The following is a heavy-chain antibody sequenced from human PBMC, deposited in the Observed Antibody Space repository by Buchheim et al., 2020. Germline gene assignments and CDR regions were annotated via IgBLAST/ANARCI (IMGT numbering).Heavy chain of an antibody. CDR3: ASTYSSTWYDIRF. J-gene: IGHJ4*02. CDR2: ISSSGTSI. D-gene: IGHD6-13*01. V-gene: IGHV3-48*03. CDR1: GFTFSTYQ. Sequence: EVQLVESGGGLVQPGGSLRLSCAASGFTFSTYQMSWVRQAPGKGLEWVSYISSSGTSIDYADSVKGRFTISRDNAQNPLYLKMDSLRAEDTAVYFCASTYSSTWYDIRFWGQGTL.